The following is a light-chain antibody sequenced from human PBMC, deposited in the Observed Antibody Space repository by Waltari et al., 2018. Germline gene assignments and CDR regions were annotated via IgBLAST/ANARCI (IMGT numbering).Light chain of an antibody. V-gene: IGKV1-39*01. CDR1: QNISTR. Sequence: DVQMTQSPSSLSASIADRVTITCRASQNISTRLIWYQQKPGRAPKVLIYEVSNLQSGVPSRFSGTGSGTDFTLTISSPQPEDSATYYCQQSSHIPYTFGQGTKLEIK. CDR3: QQSSHIPYT. CDR2: EVS. J-gene: IGKJ2*01.